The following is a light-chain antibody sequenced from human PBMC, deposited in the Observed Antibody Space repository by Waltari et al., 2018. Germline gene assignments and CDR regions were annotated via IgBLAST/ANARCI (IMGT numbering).Light chain of an antibody. CDR2: DVT. CDR1: SSDVGGYNY. V-gene: IGLV2-14*03. J-gene: IGLJ2*01. Sequence: QSALTQPASVSGSPGQSITISCTGTSSDVGGYNYVSWYQHHPGKAPKLMIYDVTNPPSGVSNRFSGSKSGNTASLTISGLQAEDEADYYCSSYTSSSTLVFGGGTKLTVL. CDR3: SSYTSSSTLV.